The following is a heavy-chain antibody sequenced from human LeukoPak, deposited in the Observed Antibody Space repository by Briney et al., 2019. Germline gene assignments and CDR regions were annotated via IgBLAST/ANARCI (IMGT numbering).Heavy chain of an antibody. Sequence: GGSLRLSCAASGFTFSSYGMHWVRQAPGKGLEWVAFIRYDGSNKYYADSVKGRFTISRDNSKNTLYLQMNSLRAEDTAVYYCARARDCGGDCYSENDYWGQGTLVTVSS. CDR1: GFTFSSYG. CDR2: IRYDGSNK. CDR3: ARARDCGGDCYSENDY. V-gene: IGHV3-30*02. D-gene: IGHD2-21*02. J-gene: IGHJ4*02.